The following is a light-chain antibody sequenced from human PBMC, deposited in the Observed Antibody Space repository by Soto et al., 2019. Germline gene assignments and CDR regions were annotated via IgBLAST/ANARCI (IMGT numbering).Light chain of an antibody. V-gene: IGLV2-14*01. CDR2: DVS. CDR3: SSYTSSSTLYV. J-gene: IGLJ1*01. CDR1: SSDVGDYNY. Sequence: QSALTQPASVSGSPGQSITISCTGTSSDVGDYNYVSWYQQHPGKAPKLMIYDVSNRPSGVSNRFSASKSGNTASLTISGLPAEDEADYYCSSYTSSSTLYVFGTGTKLTVL.